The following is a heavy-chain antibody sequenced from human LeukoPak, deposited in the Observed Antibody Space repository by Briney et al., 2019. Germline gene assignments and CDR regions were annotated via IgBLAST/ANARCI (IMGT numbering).Heavy chain of an antibody. D-gene: IGHD6-13*01. J-gene: IGHJ4*02. CDR2: IYYSGST. CDR3: TRGQQLEPIDY. CDR1: GGSISSYY. Sequence: SETLSLTCTVSGGSISSYYWSWIRQPPGKGLEWIGSIYYSGSTNSNPSLKSRVTISVDTSKNQFSLKLSSVTAADTAVYYCTRGQQLEPIDYWGQGTLVTVSS. V-gene: IGHV4-59*01.